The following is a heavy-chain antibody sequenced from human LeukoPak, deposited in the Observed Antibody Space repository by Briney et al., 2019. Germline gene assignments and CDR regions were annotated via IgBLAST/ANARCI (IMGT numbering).Heavy chain of an antibody. V-gene: IGHV4-39*01. CDR2: IYYSGST. Sequence: SETLSLTCTVSGGSISSSSYYGGWIRQPPGKGLEWLGSIYYSGSTYYNPSLKSRVTISVDTSKNQFSLKLSSVTAADTAVYYCARGGPKGLRYFDWLLYNWGQGTLVTVSS. J-gene: IGHJ4*02. D-gene: IGHD3-9*01. CDR3: ARGGPKGLRYFDWLLYN. CDR1: GGSISSSSYY.